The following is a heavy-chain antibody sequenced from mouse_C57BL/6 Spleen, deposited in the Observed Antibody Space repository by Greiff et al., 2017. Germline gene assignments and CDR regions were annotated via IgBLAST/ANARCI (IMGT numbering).Heavy chain of an antibody. CDR1: GFNIKNTY. CDR3: ARATYGSSFAWFAY. Sequence: EVQLQQSVAELVRPGASVKLSCTASGFNIKNTYMHWVKQRPEQGLEWIGRIDPANGNTKYAPKFQGKATITADTSSNTAYLQLSSLTAEDTAIYCCARATYGSSFAWFAYWGQGTLVTVSA. CDR2: IDPANGNT. J-gene: IGHJ3*01. V-gene: IGHV14-3*01. D-gene: IGHD1-1*01.